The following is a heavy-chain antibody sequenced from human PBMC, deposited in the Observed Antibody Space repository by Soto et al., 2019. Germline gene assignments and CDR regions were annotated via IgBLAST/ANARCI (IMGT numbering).Heavy chain of an antibody. CDR2: INGGGEYF. J-gene: IGHJ6*02. D-gene: IGHD6-13*01. Sequence: EVQLVESGGGLVKPGGSWGLGCEAPGLTFSTFGMNWVPQAPGKGLEWVSSINGGGEYFDYADSVKGRLTISRDNAKNSLYLQLDSLRVEDTAVYYCATDGAAGAALGVWGQGTTVTVSS. CDR3: ATDGAAGAALGV. CDR1: GLTFSTFG. V-gene: IGHV3-21*01.